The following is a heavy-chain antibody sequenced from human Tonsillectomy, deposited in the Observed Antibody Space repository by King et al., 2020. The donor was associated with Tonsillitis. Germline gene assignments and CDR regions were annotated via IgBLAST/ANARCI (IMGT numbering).Heavy chain of an antibody. J-gene: IGHJ4*02. Sequence: LQLVQSGGGVVQPGGSLRLSCTASGFTFSSYGMHWVRQAPGKGLEWVAFIPYDGRNKNYADSVKGRFTISRDNSKNTLYVKINSLRAEDTSVYYCAKDSSYYGSGLDYWGQGTLVTVSS. CDR1: GFTFSSYG. D-gene: IGHD3-10*01. V-gene: IGHV3-30*02. CDR3: AKDSSYYGSGLDY. CDR2: IPYDGRNK.